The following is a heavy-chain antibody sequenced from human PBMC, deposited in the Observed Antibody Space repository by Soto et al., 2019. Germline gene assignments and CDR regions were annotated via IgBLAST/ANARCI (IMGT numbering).Heavy chain of an antibody. Sequence: QVQLVQSGAEVKKPGSSVKVSCKASGGTFSNYAISWVRQSPGQGFEWMGGIIPISGTANYAQKFQGRVTITAGVSTSTAYMELSSLRSEDTAVYYCARSHGSSTSLEIYYYYYYGMDVWGQGTTVTVSS. J-gene: IGHJ6*02. V-gene: IGHV1-69*01. CDR2: IIPISGTA. CDR1: GGTFSNYA. D-gene: IGHD2-2*01. CDR3: ARSHGSSTSLEIYYYYYYGMDV.